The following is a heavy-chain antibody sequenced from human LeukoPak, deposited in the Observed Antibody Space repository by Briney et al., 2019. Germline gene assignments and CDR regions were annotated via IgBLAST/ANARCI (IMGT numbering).Heavy chain of an antibody. J-gene: IGHJ4*02. D-gene: IGHD4-23*01. CDR3: LYGGNSGDWVY. CDR2: ILHSGST. V-gene: IGHV4-4*02. Sequence: SGTLSLTCAVSGASIRSSTNWWSWVRQPPGKGLEWIGEILHSGSTNYNPSLKSRVTMSADKSKNQFSLNLRSVTAADTAVYYCLYGGNSGDWVYWGQGTLVTVSS. CDR1: GASIRSSTNW.